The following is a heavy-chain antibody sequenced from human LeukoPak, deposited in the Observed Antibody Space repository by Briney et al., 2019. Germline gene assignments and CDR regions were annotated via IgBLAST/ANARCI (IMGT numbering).Heavy chain of an antibody. CDR1: GFTFSSYA. D-gene: IGHD2-2*01. J-gene: IGHJ4*02. CDR2: ISYDGSNK. V-gene: IGHV3-30*04. CDR3: ARGLRGKYQLLCYFDY. Sequence: PGRSLRLSCAASGFTFSSYAMHWVRQAPGKGLEWVAVISYDGSNKYYADSVKGRSTISRDNSKNTLYLQMNSLRAEDTAVYYCARGLRGKYQLLCYFDYWGQGTLVTVSS.